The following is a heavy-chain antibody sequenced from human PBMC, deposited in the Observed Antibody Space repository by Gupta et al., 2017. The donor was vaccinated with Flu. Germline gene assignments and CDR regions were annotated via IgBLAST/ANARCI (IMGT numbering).Heavy chain of an antibody. D-gene: IGHD2-15*01. CDR3: ARKGGGHCSGGTCYSFDY. CDR2: IIPVFGPT. J-gene: IGHJ4*02. CDR1: GVTFSDYA. V-gene: IGHV1-69*01. Sequence: QVQLVQAGAEVKKPESSVKVSCQASGVTFSDYAINWVRRAPGQGLEWMGGIIPVFGPTKYAQKFQGRVTITADESTNTAYLELSSLRSEDTAVYYCARKGGGHCSGGTCYSFDYWGQGTLVTVSS.